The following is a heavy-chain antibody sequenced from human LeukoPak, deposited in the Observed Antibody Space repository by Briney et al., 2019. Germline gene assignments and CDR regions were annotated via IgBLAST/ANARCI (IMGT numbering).Heavy chain of an antibody. CDR2: IYYSGST. D-gene: IGHD3-22*01. J-gene: IGHJ3*02. CDR3: AREAYYYDSSGYSGTNDAFDI. V-gene: IGHV4-59*01. Sequence: SETLSLTCTVSGGSISSYYWSWIRQPPGKGLEWIGYIYYSGSTNYNPSLKSRVTISVDTSKNQFSLELSSVTAADTAVYYCAREAYYYDSSGYSGTNDAFDIWGQGTMVTVSS. CDR1: GGSISSYY.